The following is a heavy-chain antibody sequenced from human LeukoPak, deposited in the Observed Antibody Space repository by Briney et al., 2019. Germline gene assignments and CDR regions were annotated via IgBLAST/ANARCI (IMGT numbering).Heavy chain of an antibody. V-gene: IGHV3-48*02. CDR3: ARDSDWAFDN. J-gene: IGHJ4*02. Sequence: GRSLRLSCAASGFTFSSYGMHWVCQAPGKGLEWVSYINHNAETIYYADSVKGRFTISRDNAKNVLYLQMNRLRDGDTAVYFCARDSDWAFDNWGQGTLVTVSS. CDR1: GFTFSSYG. CDR2: INHNAETI. D-gene: IGHD2-21*02.